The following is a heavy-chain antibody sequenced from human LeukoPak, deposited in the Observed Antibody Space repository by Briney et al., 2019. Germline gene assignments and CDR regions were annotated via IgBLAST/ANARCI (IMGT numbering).Heavy chain of an antibody. V-gene: IGHV4-59*08. CDR2: IYYSGST. CDR1: GGSISSYY. J-gene: IGHJ5*02. CDR3: ARHPKVPGIAVAGPFDP. Sequence: SETLSLTCTVSGGSISSYYWSWIRQPPGKGLEWIGYIYYSGSTNYNPSLKSRVTISVDTSKNQFSLKLSSVTAADTAVYYCARHPKVPGIAVAGPFDPWGQGTLVTVSS. D-gene: IGHD6-19*01.